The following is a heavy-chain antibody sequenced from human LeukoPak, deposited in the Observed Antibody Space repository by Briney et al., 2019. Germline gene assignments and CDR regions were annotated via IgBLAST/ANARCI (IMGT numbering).Heavy chain of an antibody. CDR1: GFTFSSYA. CDR3: AKGNYGSFYFDY. J-gene: IGHJ4*02. D-gene: IGHD6-6*01. CDR2: ISGSGGST. Sequence: GGSLRLSWAASGFTFSSYAMSWVRQAPGKGLEWVSAISGSGGSTYYADSVKGRFTISRDNSKNTLYLQMNSLRAEDTAVYYCAKGNYGSFYFDYWGQGTLVTVSS. V-gene: IGHV3-23*01.